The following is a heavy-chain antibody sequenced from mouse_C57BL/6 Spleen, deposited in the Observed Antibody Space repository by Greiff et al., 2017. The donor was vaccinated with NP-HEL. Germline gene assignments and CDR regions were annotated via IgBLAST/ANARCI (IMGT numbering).Heavy chain of an antibody. D-gene: IGHD1-1*01. Sequence: DVKLVESGEGLVKPGGSLKLSCAASGFTFSSYAMSWVRQTPEKRLEWVAYISSGGDYIYYADTVKGRFTISRDNARNTLYLQMSSLKSEDTAMYYCTRAEFITTVVANYYAMDYWGQGTSVTVSS. J-gene: IGHJ4*01. CDR3: TRAEFITTVVANYYAMDY. CDR2: ISSGGDYI. V-gene: IGHV5-9-1*02. CDR1: GFTFSSYA.